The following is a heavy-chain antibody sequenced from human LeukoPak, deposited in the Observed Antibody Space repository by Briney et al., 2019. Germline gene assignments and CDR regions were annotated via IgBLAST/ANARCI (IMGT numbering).Heavy chain of an antibody. J-gene: IGHJ6*02. V-gene: IGHV4-31*03. CDR2: IYYSGST. CDR3: ARDQEIAVAGTDGMDV. D-gene: IGHD6-19*01. Sequence: SQTLSLTCTVSGASISSGGYYWSWIRQHPGKGLEWTGYIYYSGSTYYNPSLTSRVTISVDTSKKQFSLKLSSVTAADTAVYYCARDQEIAVAGTDGMDVWGQGTTVTVSS. CDR1: GASISSGGYY.